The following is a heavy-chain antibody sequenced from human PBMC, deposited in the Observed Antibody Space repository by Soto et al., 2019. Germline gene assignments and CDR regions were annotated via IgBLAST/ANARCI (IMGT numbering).Heavy chain of an antibody. CDR1: GGSISSYY. CDR2: IYYSGST. D-gene: IGHD6-19*01. J-gene: IGHJ4*02. Sequence: PSETLSLTCTVSGGSISSYYWSWIRQPPGKGLEWIGYIYYSGSTNYNPSLKSRVTISVDTSKNQFSLKLSSVTAADTAVYYCATSVAGKGDFDYWGQGTLVTVS. CDR3: ATSVAGKGDFDY. V-gene: IGHV4-59*01.